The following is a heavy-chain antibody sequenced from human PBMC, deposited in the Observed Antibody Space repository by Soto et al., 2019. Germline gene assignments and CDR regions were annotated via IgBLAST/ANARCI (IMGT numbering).Heavy chain of an antibody. Sequence: GGSLRLSCAASGFTYSTYTMHWVRQAPGKGLEWVAVISYDGSNKYYADSVKGRFTISRDNSKNTLYLQMNSLRAEDTAVYYCAKDSYEPFYDFWSGYNYGMDVWGQGTTVTVSS. CDR3: AKDSYEPFYDFWSGYNYGMDV. CDR2: ISYDGSNK. CDR1: GFTYSTYT. D-gene: IGHD3-3*01. V-gene: IGHV3-30*18. J-gene: IGHJ6*02.